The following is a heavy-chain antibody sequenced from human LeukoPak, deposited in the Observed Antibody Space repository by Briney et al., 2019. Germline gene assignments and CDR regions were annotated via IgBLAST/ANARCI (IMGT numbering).Heavy chain of an antibody. V-gene: IGHV4-4*07. J-gene: IGHJ6*03. CDR2: IYTRGST. CDR3: ARGRDYGDYGRYYYYMDV. Sequence: SETLSLTCTVSRGSISTFYWSWIRQPAGKGLEWIGRIYTRGSTNYNPSLKSRVTMSVDTSKNQFSLNLSSVTAADTAVYYCARGRDYGDYGRYYYYMDVWGKGTTVTISS. D-gene: IGHD4-17*01. CDR1: RGSISTFY.